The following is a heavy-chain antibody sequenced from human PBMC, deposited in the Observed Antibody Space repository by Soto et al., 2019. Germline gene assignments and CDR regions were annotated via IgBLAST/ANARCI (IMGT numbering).Heavy chain of an antibody. CDR1: GGTFSSYA. Sequence: ASVKVSCKASGGTFSSYAISWVRQAPGQGLEWMGGIIPIFGTANYAQKFQGRVTITADESTSTAYMQMNSLRAEDTAVYYCARQGYDHVWGSRQIKDAFDIWGQGTMVTVSS. V-gene: IGHV1-69*13. CDR2: IIPIFGTA. J-gene: IGHJ3*02. D-gene: IGHD3-16*01. CDR3: ARQGYDHVWGSRQIKDAFDI.